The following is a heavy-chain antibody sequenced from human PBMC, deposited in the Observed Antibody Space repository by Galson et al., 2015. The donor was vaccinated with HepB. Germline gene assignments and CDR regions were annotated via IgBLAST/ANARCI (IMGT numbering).Heavy chain of an antibody. CDR3: ARHGGYSTGWYITAIGY. D-gene: IGHD6-13*01. CDR1: GYRFSSYW. CDR2: IYPGDSDT. J-gene: IGHJ4*02. Sequence: QSGAEVKKPGESLKISCKGSGYRFSSYWIAWVRQMPGKGLEWMGIIYPGDSDTSYSPSVQGQVTISAYQSISSAYPQWSSVKASDSAMYYGARHGGYSTGWYITAIGYWGQGTPVTVSS. V-gene: IGHV5-51*01.